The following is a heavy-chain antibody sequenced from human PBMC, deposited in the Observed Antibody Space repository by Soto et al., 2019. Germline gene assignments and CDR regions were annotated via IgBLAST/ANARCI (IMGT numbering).Heavy chain of an antibody. CDR1: GFTFSSYD. CDR3: VRRVSGNYDY. V-gene: IGHV3-64*01. CDR2: ISSNGGTT. D-gene: IGHD1-7*01. J-gene: IGHJ4*02. Sequence: EVQLAESGGGMVQPGGSLRLSCVASGFTFSSYDMHWVRQAPGKGLEYVSSISSNGGTTYYGNYVKGRFPISRDHSKNTLYLQMGSLRAENMAVYYCVRRVSGNYDYWGQGTLVTVSS.